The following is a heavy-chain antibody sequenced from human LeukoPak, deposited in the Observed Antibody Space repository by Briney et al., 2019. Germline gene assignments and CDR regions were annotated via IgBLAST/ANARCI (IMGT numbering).Heavy chain of an antibody. J-gene: IGHJ4*02. D-gene: IGHD3-3*01. V-gene: IGHV3-7*03. CDR2: INRDGSEK. CDR1: GFTLSSRW. Sequence: GGSLRLSCAASGFTLSSRWMMWVRQAPGEGLEWMTNINRDGSEKNYVDSVKGRFTITRDNAENSLYLQMNSLKVEDSTIYYCATYDSWSGYNIAYWGQGTLVTVSS. CDR3: ATYDSWSGYNIAY.